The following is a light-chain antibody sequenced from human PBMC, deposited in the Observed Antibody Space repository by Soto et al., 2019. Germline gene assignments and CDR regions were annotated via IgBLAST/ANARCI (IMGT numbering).Light chain of an antibody. Sequence: VLTQSPGSLSVSQGERATLACRASHSVLASQTVSLFSLAWYQQKPGQAPTLLIHGASNRATGIPDRFSGSGSGTAFTLSISRLEPEDFAVYYCHQYANSTFTFGPRTRLEIQ. J-gene: IGKJ3*01. CDR1: QTVSLFS. V-gene: IGKV3-20*01. CDR2: GAS. CDR3: HQYANSTFT.